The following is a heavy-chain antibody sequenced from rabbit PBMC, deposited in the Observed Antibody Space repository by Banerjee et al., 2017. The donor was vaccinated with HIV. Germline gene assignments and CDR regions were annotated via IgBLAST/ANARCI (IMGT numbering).Heavy chain of an antibody. J-gene: IGHJ4*01. Sequence: QSLEESGGGLVQPEGSLTLTCTASGFSFSSSYYMCWVRQAPGKGLEWIACIYAGSSGSTYYASWAKGRFTISKTSSTTVTLQMTSLTAADTATYFCARDGNLYAGYAGYGYATDFNLWGQGTLVTVS. CDR1: GFSFSSSYY. V-gene: IGHV1S40*01. D-gene: IGHD6-1*01. CDR2: IYAGSSGST. CDR3: ARDGNLYAGYAGYGYATDFNL.